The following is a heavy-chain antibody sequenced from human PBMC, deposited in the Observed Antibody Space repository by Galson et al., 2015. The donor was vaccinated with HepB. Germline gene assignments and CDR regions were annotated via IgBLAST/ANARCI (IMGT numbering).Heavy chain of an antibody. J-gene: IGHJ3*02. CDR1: GFTFSDYY. CDR3: ARDGRPPGWKQHQGDYAFDI. V-gene: IGHV3-11*05. D-gene: IGHD6-13*01. CDR2: IRSSSYK. Sequence: SLRLSCAASGFTFSDYYMSWIRQAPGKGLEWVSYIRSSSYKNYADDAKGRFTITRDNAKNTLYLQMNSLRAEDTAAYYCARDGRPPGWKQHQGDYAFDIWGQGTMVTVSS.